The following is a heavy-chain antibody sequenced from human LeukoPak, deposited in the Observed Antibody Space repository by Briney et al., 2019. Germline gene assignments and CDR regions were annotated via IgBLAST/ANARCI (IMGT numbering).Heavy chain of an antibody. J-gene: IGHJ4*02. CDR2: IYSGGST. CDR3: AREIIQLPGYDY. CDR1: GFTFSSYA. V-gene: IGHV3-53*01. D-gene: IGHD5-18*01. Sequence: GGSLRLSCAASGFTFSSYAMSWVRQAPGKGLEWVSVIYSGGSTYYADSVKGRFTISRDNSKNTLYLQMSSLRAEDTAVYYCAREIIQLPGYDYWGQGTLVTVSS.